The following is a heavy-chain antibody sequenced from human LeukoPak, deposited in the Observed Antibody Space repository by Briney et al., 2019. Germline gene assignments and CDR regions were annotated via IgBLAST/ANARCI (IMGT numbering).Heavy chain of an antibody. Sequence: ASVKVSCKASGYTFTGYYMHWVRQAPGQGLEWMGWINPNSSGTNYAQKFQGRVTMTRDTSISTAYMELSRLRSDDTAVYYCAILLHCSGGSCYSGYLDYWGQGTLVTVSS. CDR1: GYTFTGYY. CDR2: INPNSSGT. V-gene: IGHV1-2*02. D-gene: IGHD2-15*01. CDR3: AILLHCSGGSCYSGYLDY. J-gene: IGHJ4*02.